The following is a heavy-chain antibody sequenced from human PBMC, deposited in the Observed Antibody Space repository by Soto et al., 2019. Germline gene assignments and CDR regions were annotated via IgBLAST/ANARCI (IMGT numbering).Heavy chain of an antibody. D-gene: IGHD3-10*01. CDR1: GDTFTNFG. Sequence: HLVQSGPEVKKPGASITVSCKTSGDTFTNFGLSWVRQAPGQGLEWMGWIATYNSNRNYGQKFQGRLTLTTDTSTSTAYMELNSLGYDDTAVYYCARVVRGVVNWFYPWGQGTLVTVSS. CDR2: IATYNSNR. V-gene: IGHV1-18*01. CDR3: ARVVRGVVNWFYP. J-gene: IGHJ5*02.